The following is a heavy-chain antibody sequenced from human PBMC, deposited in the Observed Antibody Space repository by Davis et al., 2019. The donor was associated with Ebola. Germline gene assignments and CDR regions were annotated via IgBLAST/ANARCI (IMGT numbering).Heavy chain of an antibody. CDR2: IYYSGST. D-gene: IGHD3-16*01. CDR3: ARDLIGGPDFDY. J-gene: IGHJ4*02. V-gene: IGHV4-39*07. CDR1: GGSISSSSYY. Sequence: PGGSLRLSCTVSGGSISSSSYYWGWIRQPPGKGLEWIGSIYYSGSTYYNPSLKSRVTISVDTSKNQFSLKLSSVTAADTAVYYCARDLIGGPDFDYWGQGTLVTVSS.